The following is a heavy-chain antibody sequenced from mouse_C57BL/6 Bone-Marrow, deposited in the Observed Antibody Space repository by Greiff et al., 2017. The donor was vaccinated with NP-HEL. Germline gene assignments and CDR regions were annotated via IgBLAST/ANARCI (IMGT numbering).Heavy chain of an antibody. CDR2: INPNNGGT. CDR3: ARGYHLTWFAY. D-gene: IGHD2-2*01. V-gene: IGHV1-26*01. CDR1: GYTFTDYY. Sequence: EVQLQQSGPELVKPGASVKISCKASGYTFTDYYMNWVKQSHGKSLEWIGDINPNNGGTSYNQKFKGKATLTVDKSSSTAYMELRSLTSEDSAVYYCARGYHLTWFAYWGQGTLVTVSA. J-gene: IGHJ3*01.